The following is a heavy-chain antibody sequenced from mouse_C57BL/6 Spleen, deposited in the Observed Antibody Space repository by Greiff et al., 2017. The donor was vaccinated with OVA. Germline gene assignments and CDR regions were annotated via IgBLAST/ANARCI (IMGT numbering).Heavy chain of an antibody. Sequence: EVQLVESGGGLVQPKGSLKLSCAASGFSFNTYAMNWVRQAPGKGLEWVARIRSKSNNYATYYADSVKDSFTISRDDSESMLYLQMNNLKTEDTAMYYCVRLGDYCGSSPYWYFDVWGTGTTVTVSS. J-gene: IGHJ1*03. CDR1: GFSFNTYA. CDR2: IRSKSNNYAT. D-gene: IGHD1-1*01. V-gene: IGHV10-1*01. CDR3: VRLGDYCGSSPYWYFDV.